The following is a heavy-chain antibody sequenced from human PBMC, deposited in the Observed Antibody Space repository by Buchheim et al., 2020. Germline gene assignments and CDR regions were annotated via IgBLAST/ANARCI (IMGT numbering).Heavy chain of an antibody. D-gene: IGHD3-9*01. J-gene: IGHJ4*02. CDR3: ARTYYDILTGYYYPYDY. CDR1: GFSLSTSGMR. V-gene: IGHV2-70*04. Sequence: QVTLKESGPALVKPTQTLTLTCTFSGFSLSTSGMRVSWIRQPPGKALEWLARIDWDDDKFYSTSLKTRLTISKDTSKTQVVLTMTNMDPVDTATYYCARTYYDILTGYYYPYDYWGQGTL. CDR2: IDWDDDK.